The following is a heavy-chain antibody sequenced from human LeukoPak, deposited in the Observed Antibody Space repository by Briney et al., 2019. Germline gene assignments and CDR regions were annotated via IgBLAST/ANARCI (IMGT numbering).Heavy chain of an antibody. Sequence: SETLSLTCAVSGYSISSGYYWGWIRQPPGKGLEWIGNVYQSGITYYNASLKSRLTISVDTSKNQFSLKLNSVTAADTAVYYCARRYSNSYFDYWGQGTLVTVSS. CDR2: VYQSGIT. V-gene: IGHV4-38-2*01. CDR3: ARRYSNSYFDY. J-gene: IGHJ4*02. D-gene: IGHD4-11*01. CDR1: GYSISSGYY.